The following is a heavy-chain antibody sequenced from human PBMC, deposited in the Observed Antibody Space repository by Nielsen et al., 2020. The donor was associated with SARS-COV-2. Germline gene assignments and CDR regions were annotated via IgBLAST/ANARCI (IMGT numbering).Heavy chain of an antibody. D-gene: IGHD3-22*01. CDR2: MNPNSGNT. CDR3: ARGRKGGGTVVVIPYYYYYMDV. CDR1: GYTFTSYD. V-gene: IGHV1-8*01. J-gene: IGHJ6*03. Sequence: ASVKVSCKASGYTFTSYDINWVRQATGQGLEWMGWMNPNSGNTGYAQKFQGRVTMTRNTSISTAYMELSSLRSEDTAVYYCARGRKGGGTVVVIPYYYYYMDVWGKGTTVTVSS.